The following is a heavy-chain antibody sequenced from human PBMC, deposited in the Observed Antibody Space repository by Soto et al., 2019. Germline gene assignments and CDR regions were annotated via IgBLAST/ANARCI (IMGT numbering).Heavy chain of an antibody. Sequence: PSETLSLTCSVSGGSISSGGYYWTWIRQHXEKGLXWXGXXXYXGXTXYXXXXKSRVTISIDTSQSQFSLMLDSVTAADTAVYYCARGGPTAYYFDFWGLGTLVTVSS. CDR3: ARGGPTAYYFDF. V-gene: IGHV4-31*03. CDR2: XXYXGXT. CDR1: GGSISSGGYY. D-gene: IGHD2-21*01. J-gene: IGHJ4*02.